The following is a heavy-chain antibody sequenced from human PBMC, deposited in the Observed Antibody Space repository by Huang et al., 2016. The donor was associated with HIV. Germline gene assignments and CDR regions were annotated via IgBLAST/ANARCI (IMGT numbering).Heavy chain of an antibody. CDR1: GFTFSSYS. D-gene: IGHD3-22*01. CDR3: ARSVDTSGYHDAFDM. Sequence: QVQLVESGGGVVQPGRSLRLSCAGSGFTFSSYSLYWVRQAPGKGLGWWALRSSDGNNKYLAGSVNGRFTISRDNSKKTLYLQMNSLRSEDTAVYYCARSVDTSGYHDAFDMWGQGTMVTVS. CDR2: RSSDGNNK. J-gene: IGHJ3*02. V-gene: IGHV3-30-3*01.